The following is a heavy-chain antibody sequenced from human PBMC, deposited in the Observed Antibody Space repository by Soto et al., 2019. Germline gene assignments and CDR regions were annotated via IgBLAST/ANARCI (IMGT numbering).Heavy chain of an antibody. V-gene: IGHV3-21*01. CDR1: GFTFSSYS. J-gene: IGHJ4*02. Sequence: GGSLRLSCAASGFTFSSYSMNWVRQAPGKGLEWVSSISSSSSYIYYADSVKGRFTISRDNAKNSLYLQMNSLRAEDTAVYYCAWSTIFGVVHDYWGQGTLVTVSS. CDR2: ISSSSSYI. D-gene: IGHD3-3*01. CDR3: AWSTIFGVVHDY.